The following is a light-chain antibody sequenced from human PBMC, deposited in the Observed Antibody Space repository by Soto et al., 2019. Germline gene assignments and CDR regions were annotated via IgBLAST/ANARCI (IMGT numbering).Light chain of an antibody. CDR2: AAS. J-gene: IGKJ5*01. V-gene: IGKV1-27*01. Sequence: DILKIQSPSTLSASVGDIVSITCRASQGISNYLAWYQQKPGKLPKLLIYAASTLQSGVPSRFSGSGSGTDFTLTITSLQPEDVASYYCQNHNSAPITFGQGTRLEI. CDR3: QNHNSAPIT. CDR1: QGISNY.